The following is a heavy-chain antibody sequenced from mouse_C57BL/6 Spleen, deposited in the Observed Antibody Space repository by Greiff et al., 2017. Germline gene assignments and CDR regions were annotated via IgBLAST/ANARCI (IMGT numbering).Heavy chain of an antibody. Sequence: QVHVKQPGAELVRPGSSAKLSCKAPGFTITSYWMHWVKQRPIQGLEWIGNIDPSDSETQYNQKFKDKATLTADKSSSTAYMQLSSLTSDDSAVYYCARGRWDGGFAYWGQGTLLTVSA. CDR2: IDPSDSET. V-gene: IGHV1-52*01. CDR3: ARGRWDGGFAY. CDR1: GFTITSYW. J-gene: IGHJ3*01. D-gene: IGHD4-1*01.